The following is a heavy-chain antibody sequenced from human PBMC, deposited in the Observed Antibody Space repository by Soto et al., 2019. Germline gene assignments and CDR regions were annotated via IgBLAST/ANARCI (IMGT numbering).Heavy chain of an antibody. CDR2: IYHSGST. CDR3: ARGGVNGFDP. J-gene: IGHJ5*02. V-gene: IGHV4-30-2*01. D-gene: IGHD6-13*01. Sequence: QLQLQESGPGLVKPSQTLSLTCAVSGGSISSGGYSWGWIRQPPGKGLEWIGYIYHSGSTYYNPSLKSRVTISVDRSKNQFSLKLSSVTAADTAVYYCARGGVNGFDPWGQGTLVTVSS. CDR1: GGSISSGGYS.